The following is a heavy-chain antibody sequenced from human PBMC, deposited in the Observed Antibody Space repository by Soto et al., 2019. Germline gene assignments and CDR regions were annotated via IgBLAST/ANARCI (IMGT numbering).Heavy chain of an antibody. D-gene: IGHD5-18*01. CDR2: ISYDGSNK. CDR3: AKDQGIQPGLGY. CDR1: GFTFSSYG. Sequence: QVQLVESGGGVVQPGRSLRLSCAASGFTFSSYGMHWVRQAPGKGLEWVAVISYDGSNKYYADSVKGRFTISRDNSKNTLYLQMNSLRAEDTAVYYCAKDQGIQPGLGYWGQGTLVTVSS. V-gene: IGHV3-30*18. J-gene: IGHJ4*02.